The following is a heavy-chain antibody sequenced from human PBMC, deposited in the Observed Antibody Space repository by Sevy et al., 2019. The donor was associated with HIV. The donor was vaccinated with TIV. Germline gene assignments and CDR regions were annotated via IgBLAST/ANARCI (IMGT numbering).Heavy chain of an antibody. V-gene: IGHV3-7*03. J-gene: IGHJ6*02. CDR2: IKQDGSEK. CDR3: AKDLNRGCDGINCYPYYYYFYGLDV. D-gene: IGHD2-21*01. Sequence: GESLKISCAASGFTFSNYWMSWVRQAPGKGLEWVANIKQDGSEKYYVDSVKGRFTISRDNAKQSISLQMNGLRADDTALYFCAKDLNRGCDGINCYPYYYYFYGLDVWGHGTTVTVSS. CDR1: GFTFSNYW.